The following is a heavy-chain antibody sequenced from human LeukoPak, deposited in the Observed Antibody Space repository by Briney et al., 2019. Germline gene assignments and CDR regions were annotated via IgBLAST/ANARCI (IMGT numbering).Heavy chain of an antibody. CDR3: ARDLEDSSPFGAFDM. Sequence: PGRSLRLSCAASGFTFSSYAMHWVRQAPGKGLEWVAVISYDGSNKYYADSVKGRFTISRDNSKNTLYLQMNSLRAEDTAVYYCARDLEDSSPFGAFDMWGQGTMVTVSS. CDR2: ISYDGSNK. CDR1: GFTFSSYA. V-gene: IGHV3-30-3*01. J-gene: IGHJ3*02. D-gene: IGHD3-22*01.